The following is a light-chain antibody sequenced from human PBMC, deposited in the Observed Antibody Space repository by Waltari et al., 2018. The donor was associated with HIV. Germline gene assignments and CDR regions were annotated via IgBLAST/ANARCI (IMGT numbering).Light chain of an antibody. J-gene: IGKJ5*01. CDR1: QSMSSSY. CDR3: QQYGSSPPIT. V-gene: IGKV3-20*01. Sequence: EIVLTQSPGTLSLSAGERATLSCRASQSMSSSYLAWYQQKPGQAPRLLIYGASSRATGIPDRFSASGSGTDFTLTISRLEPEDFAVYYCQQYGSSPPITFGQGTRLEIK. CDR2: GAS.